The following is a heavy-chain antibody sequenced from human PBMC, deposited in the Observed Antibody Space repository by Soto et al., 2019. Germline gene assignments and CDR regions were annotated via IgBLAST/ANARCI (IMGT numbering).Heavy chain of an antibody. Sequence: QVQLVQSGAEVKKPGASVKVSCKASGYIFSGYYIYWVRQAPGQGLEWMGWINPDSGDTKYANKFKGWVTMTRDTSIRTAYMDLSRLKSDDTAVYYCARGETGVDDAFDIWGQGTTVTVSS. CDR3: ARGETGVDDAFDI. J-gene: IGHJ3*02. D-gene: IGHD7-27*01. CDR2: INPDSGDT. CDR1: GYIFSGYY. V-gene: IGHV1-2*04.